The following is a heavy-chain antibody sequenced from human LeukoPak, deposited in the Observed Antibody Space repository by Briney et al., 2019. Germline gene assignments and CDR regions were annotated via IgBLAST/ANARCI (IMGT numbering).Heavy chain of an antibody. V-gene: IGHV4-39*07. Sequence: SETLSLTCTVSGGSISSTNYYWAWIRQPPGKGLEWIGSKYYSGSAYYNSSLKSRVTISVDTSKDQFSLKLSSVTAADTAVYYCARGDGWELDWGQGTLVTVSS. D-gene: IGHD1-26*01. CDR1: GGSISSTNYY. CDR3: ARGDGWELD. J-gene: IGHJ4*02. CDR2: KYYSGSA.